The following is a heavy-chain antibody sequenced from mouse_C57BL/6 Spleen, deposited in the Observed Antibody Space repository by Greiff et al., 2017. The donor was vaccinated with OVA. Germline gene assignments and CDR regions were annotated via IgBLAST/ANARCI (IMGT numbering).Heavy chain of an antibody. Sequence: VQLQQPGAELVRPGSSVKLSCKASGYTFTSYWMDWVKQRPGQGLEWIGNIYPSDSETHYNQKFKDKATLTVDKSSSTAYMQLSSLTSEDSAVYYCARRATGTNYFDYRGQGTTLTVSS. J-gene: IGHJ2*01. CDR1: GYTFTSYW. CDR3: ARRATGTNYFDY. D-gene: IGHD4-1*02. CDR2: IYPSDSET. V-gene: IGHV1-61*01.